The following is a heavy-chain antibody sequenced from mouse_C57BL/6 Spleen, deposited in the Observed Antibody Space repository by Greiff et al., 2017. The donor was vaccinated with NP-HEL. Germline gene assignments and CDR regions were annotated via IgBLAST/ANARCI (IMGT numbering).Heavy chain of an antibody. J-gene: IGHJ1*03. CDR2: SRNKANDYTT. CDR3: ARDAGAYYDYDGYFDV. Sequence: EVKVVESGGGLVQSGRSLRLSCATSGFTFSDFYMEWVRQAPGKGLEWIAASRNKANDYTTEYSASVKGRFIVSRDTSQSILYLQMNALRAEDTAIYYCARDAGAYYDYDGYFDVWGIGTTVTVSS. CDR1: GFTFSDFY. V-gene: IGHV7-1*01. D-gene: IGHD2-4*01.